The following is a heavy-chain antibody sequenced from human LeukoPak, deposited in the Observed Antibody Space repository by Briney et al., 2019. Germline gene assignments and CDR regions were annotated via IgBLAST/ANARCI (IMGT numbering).Heavy chain of an antibody. D-gene: IGHD6-13*01. CDR3: ARTDLSIAAAGIDY. CDR2: IKQDGSEK. CDR1: GFTLSSYW. Sequence: GGSLRLSCVASGFTLSSYWMSWVRQAPGKGLEWVANIKQDGSEKYYVDSVKGRFTISRDNAKNSLYLQMNSLRAEDTAVYYCARTDLSIAAAGIDYWGQGTLVTVSS. V-gene: IGHV3-7*03. J-gene: IGHJ4*02.